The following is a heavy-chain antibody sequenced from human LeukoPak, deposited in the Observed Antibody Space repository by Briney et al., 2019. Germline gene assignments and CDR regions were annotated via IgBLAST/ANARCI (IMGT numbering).Heavy chain of an antibody. Sequence: SQTLSLTCAISGDSVSSNSVTWNWIRQSPSRALEWLGRTYYRSTWYNDYAVSVRGRITVNPDTSKNQFSLHLNSVTPEDTAVYYCARRLTQYDCFDPWGQGILVTVSS. CDR2: TYYRSTWYN. J-gene: IGHJ5*02. D-gene: IGHD2-2*01. CDR1: GDSVSSNSVT. V-gene: IGHV6-1*01. CDR3: ARRLTQYDCFDP.